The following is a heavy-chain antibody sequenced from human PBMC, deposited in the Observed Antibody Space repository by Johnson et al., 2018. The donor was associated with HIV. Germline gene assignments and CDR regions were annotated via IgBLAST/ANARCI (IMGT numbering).Heavy chain of an antibody. CDR2: ISYDGSNK. V-gene: IGHV3-30-3*01. CDR3: ANLGYSSSWDYDGFDI. J-gene: IGHJ3*02. Sequence: QVQLVESGGGLVQPGRSLRLSCAASGFTFSSYDMHWVRQAPGKGLEWVAVISYDGSNKYYADSVKGRFPISRDNSKNTLYLQMNSLRAEDTAVYYCANLGYSSSWDYDGFDIWGQGTMVTVSS. CDR1: GFTFSSYD. D-gene: IGHD6-13*01.